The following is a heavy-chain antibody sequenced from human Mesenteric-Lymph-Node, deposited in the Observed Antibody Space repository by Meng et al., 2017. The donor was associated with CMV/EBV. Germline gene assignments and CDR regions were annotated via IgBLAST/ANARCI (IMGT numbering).Heavy chain of an antibody. V-gene: IGHV4-34*01. Sequence: VPLHQVGAGLLKPSGTLSVSCAVYGGSFSGYYWNWIRQSPEKGLEWIGEINHSGSTTYNPSFTSRIIISVDTSTNQISLNMSSVTAADTAVYYCARGSSYDILTGYFDYWGQGALVTVSS. CDR3: ARGSSYDILTGYFDY. J-gene: IGHJ4*02. D-gene: IGHD3-9*01. CDR2: INHSGST. CDR1: GGSFSGYY.